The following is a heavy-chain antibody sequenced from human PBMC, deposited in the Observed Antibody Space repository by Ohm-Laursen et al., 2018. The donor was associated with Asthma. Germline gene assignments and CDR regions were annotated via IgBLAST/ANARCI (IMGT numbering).Heavy chain of an antibody. CDR1: GFTFSSYA. J-gene: IGHJ3*02. V-gene: IGHV3-23*01. CDR3: ATSLGYCSSTSCNDAFDI. D-gene: IGHD2-2*01. CDR2: ISGSGGST. Sequence: SLRLSCAASGFTFSSYAMSWVRQAPGKGLEWVSAISGSGGSTYYADSVKGRFTISRDNSKNTLYLQMNSLRAEDTAVYYCATSLGYCSSTSCNDAFDIWGQGTMVTVSS.